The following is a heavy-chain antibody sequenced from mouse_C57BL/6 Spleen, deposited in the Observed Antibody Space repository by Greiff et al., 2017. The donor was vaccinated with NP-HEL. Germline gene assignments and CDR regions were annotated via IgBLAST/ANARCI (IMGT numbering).Heavy chain of an antibody. J-gene: IGHJ1*03. CDR1: GFTFSSYG. CDR3: ARQFYGSLSSYWYFDV. D-gene: IGHD1-1*01. Sequence: EVHLVESGGDLVKPGGSLKLSCAASGFTFSSYGMSWVRQTPDKRLEWVATISSGGSYTYYPDSVKGRFTISRDNAKNTLYLQMSSLKSEDTAMYYCARQFYGSLSSYWYFDVWGTGTTVTVSS. CDR2: ISSGGSYT. V-gene: IGHV5-6*01.